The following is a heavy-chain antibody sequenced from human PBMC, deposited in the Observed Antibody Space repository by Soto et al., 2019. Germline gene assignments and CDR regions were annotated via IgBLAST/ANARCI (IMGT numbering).Heavy chain of an antibody. CDR1: GFTFSSYV. J-gene: IGHJ4*02. D-gene: IGHD2-21*02. CDR3: ARSYCGDDCALDY. CDR2: ISKDGNSK. Sequence: QVHLVESGGGVVQPGRSLRLSCAASGFTFSSYVLHWVRQAPGKGLEWVAVISKDGNSKHYSDSVKGRFTISRDNSKNTLYLQMNSLRPEDTAVYYCARSYCGDDCALDYWGQGTLVTV. V-gene: IGHV3-30-3*01.